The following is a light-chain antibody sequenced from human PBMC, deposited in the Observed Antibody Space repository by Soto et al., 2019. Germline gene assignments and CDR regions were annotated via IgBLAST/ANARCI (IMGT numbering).Light chain of an antibody. CDR1: LAISTW. Sequence: DIQLTQSPSSVSASVGDSVTLTCRASLAISTWLAWYQQRPGKAPQLLIFGASSLQSGVPSRFSGRGSGTDFTLTISSLQPEDFATYYCQQTNSFPYTFGQGAKLDIK. V-gene: IGKV1-12*01. CDR3: QQTNSFPYT. CDR2: GAS. J-gene: IGKJ2*01.